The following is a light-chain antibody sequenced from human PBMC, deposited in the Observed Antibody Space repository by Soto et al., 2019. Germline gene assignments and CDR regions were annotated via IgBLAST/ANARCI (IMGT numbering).Light chain of an antibody. CDR3: QQYYSTPST. V-gene: IGKV4-1*01. Sequence: XQSXXXXSXXXXXLVWYQQKPGQPPKLLIYWASTRESGVPDRFSGSGSGXXFTLTISSLQAEDVAVYYCQQYYSTPSTFGQGTKVEIK. J-gene: IGKJ1*01. CDR2: WAS. CDR1: QSXXXXSXXXXX.